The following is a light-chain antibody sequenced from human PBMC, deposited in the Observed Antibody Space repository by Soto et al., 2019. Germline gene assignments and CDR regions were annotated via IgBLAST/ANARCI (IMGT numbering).Light chain of an antibody. CDR3: CSYAGSSFV. Sequence: QSALTQPRSVSGSPGQSVTISCTGTSSDVGGYNYVSWYQQHPGKAPKLMIYDVSKRPSGVPDRFSGSKSGNTASLTISGLQAEYEADYYCCSYAGSSFVFGTGTKVTVL. CDR2: DVS. J-gene: IGLJ1*01. V-gene: IGLV2-11*01. CDR1: SSDVGGYNY.